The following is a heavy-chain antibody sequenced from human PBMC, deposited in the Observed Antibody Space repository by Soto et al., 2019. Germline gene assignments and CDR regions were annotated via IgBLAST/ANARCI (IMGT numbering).Heavy chain of an antibody. Sequence: PSETLSLTCTVSGDSMSGSNWWNWVRQPPGKGLEWIGEAHHSGRTNYNPSLKSRVTISVDRSQNHFSLQLTSVTAADTAVYYCARSEATALDYWGQGTLVTVSS. J-gene: IGHJ4*02. CDR2: AHHSGRT. CDR3: ARSEATALDY. CDR1: GDSMSGSNW. V-gene: IGHV4-4*02.